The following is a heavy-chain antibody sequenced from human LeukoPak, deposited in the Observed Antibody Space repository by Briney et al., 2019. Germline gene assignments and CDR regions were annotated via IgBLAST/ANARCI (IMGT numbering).Heavy chain of an antibody. CDR1: GFTVSSNY. CDR3: ARSIVGATSWFDP. Sequence: PGGSLRLSCAASGFTVSSNYLSLVRQAPGKGLEWVSVIYSGGSTYYADSVKGRFTISRDNSKNTLYLQMNSLRAEDTAVYYCARSIVGATSWFDPWGQGTLVTVSS. V-gene: IGHV3-53*01. D-gene: IGHD1-26*01. J-gene: IGHJ5*02. CDR2: IYSGGST.